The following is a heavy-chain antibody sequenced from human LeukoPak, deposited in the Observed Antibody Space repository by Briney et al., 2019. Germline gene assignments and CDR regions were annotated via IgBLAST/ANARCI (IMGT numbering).Heavy chain of an antibody. J-gene: IGHJ4*02. CDR1: GFTFSSYA. CDR3: ANVYVWNNYYFDY. V-gene: IGHV3-23*01. CDR2: INYNGGNT. D-gene: IGHD1/OR15-1a*01. Sequence: GGSLRLSCAASGFTFSSYAMNWVRQAPGKGLEWVTTINYNGGNTYYADSVKGRFTISRDNSNNTLYLQMNSLRAEDTAVYFCANVYVWNNYYFDYWGQGTLVTVSS.